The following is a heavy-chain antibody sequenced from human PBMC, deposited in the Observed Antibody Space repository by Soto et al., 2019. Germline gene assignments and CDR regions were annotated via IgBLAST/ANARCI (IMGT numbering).Heavy chain of an antibody. CDR1: GGTFSSYA. J-gene: IGHJ4*02. CDR3: ARSDRAPGYCDY. V-gene: IGHV1-69*01. Sequence: QVQLVQSGAEAKKPGSSVKVSCKASGGTFSSYAISWVRQAPGQGLEWMGGIIPIFGTANYAQKFQGGVTITPDEYTNAPYVELSSLPSEHRAGYYCARSDRAPGYCDYLGQGTL. CDR2: IIPIFGTA.